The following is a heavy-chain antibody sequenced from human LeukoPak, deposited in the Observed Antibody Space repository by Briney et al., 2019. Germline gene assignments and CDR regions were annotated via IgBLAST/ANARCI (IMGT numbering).Heavy chain of an antibody. CDR3: ARPQPPYYYDSSGYYGSYPLDY. CDR1: GGSFSSYA. V-gene: IGHV1-69*05. Sequence: ASVKVSCKASGGSFSSYAISWLRQAPGQGLEWMGGIIHIFGTANYAQKFQGRVTITTDESKGTAYMELSSLRSEDPAVYYSARPQPPYYYDSSGYYGSYPLDYSGQGTLVTVSS. J-gene: IGHJ4*02. D-gene: IGHD3-22*01. CDR2: IIHIFGTA.